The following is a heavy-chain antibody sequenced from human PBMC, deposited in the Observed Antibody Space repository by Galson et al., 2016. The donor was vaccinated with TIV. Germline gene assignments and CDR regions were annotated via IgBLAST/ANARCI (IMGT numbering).Heavy chain of an antibody. J-gene: IGHJ3*01. CDR2: IHPAASDT. CDR3: ARRKEITTKRLDAFDL. Sequence: QSGAEVKKPGEPLKISCEGSGYSFSSYWIGWVRHKPGEGLEWIGIIHPAASDTRYSPSFRDQVTMSADKAIHGAYLQWRTLKASDSAMYDCARRKEITTKRLDAFDLWGQGTMVIVSS. CDR1: GYSFSSYW. V-gene: IGHV5-51*01. D-gene: IGHD4-17*01.